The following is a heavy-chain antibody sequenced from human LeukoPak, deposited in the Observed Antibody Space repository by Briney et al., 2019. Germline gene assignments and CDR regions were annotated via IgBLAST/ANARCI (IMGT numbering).Heavy chain of an antibody. J-gene: IGHJ4*02. CDR3: ASDTVDTAVGIDY. Sequence: GGSLRLSCVASGFTLSSHWMHWVRQAPGKGLVWVSRMNSDGSSTSYADSVKGRFTISRDSAKNTLYLQMNSLRVEDTAVYHCASDTVDTAVGIDYWGQGTLVTVSS. V-gene: IGHV3-74*01. CDR1: GFTLSSHW. D-gene: IGHD5-18*01. CDR2: MNSDGSST.